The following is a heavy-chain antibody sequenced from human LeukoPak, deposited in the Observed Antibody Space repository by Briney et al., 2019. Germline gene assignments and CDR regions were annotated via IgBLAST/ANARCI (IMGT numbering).Heavy chain of an antibody. CDR1: GYTFTSYD. Sequence: ASVKVSCKASGYTFTSYDINWVRQATGQGLEWMGWMNPNSGNTGYAQKFQGRVTITRNTSISTAYMELSSLGSEDTAVYYCARGLYDFWSGTLFDYWGQGTLVTVSS. V-gene: IGHV1-8*03. D-gene: IGHD3-3*01. J-gene: IGHJ4*02. CDR2: MNPNSGNT. CDR3: ARGLYDFWSGTLFDY.